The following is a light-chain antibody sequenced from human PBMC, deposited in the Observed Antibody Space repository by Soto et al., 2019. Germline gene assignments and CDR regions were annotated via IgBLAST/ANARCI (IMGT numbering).Light chain of an antibody. Sequence: DIPMTQPPYSVSASVGDRVTITCRASQGISSWVAWYHHKPGKDTTILISTVSSLQSGVPSRFRGSESGTDFTLTISRLQPEDFATYYCQQANSFPLSFGGGTEVEIK. CDR1: QGISSW. J-gene: IGKJ4*01. CDR3: QQANSFPLS. V-gene: IGKV1-12*01. CDR2: TVS.